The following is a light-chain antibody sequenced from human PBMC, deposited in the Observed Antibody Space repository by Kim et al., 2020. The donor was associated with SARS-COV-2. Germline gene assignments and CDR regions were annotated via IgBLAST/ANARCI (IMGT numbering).Light chain of an antibody. CDR1: QDIRND. Sequence: ASVGDRVTITCRSSQDIRNDLGWYQQNPGGAPKRLIYGASSLQSGVPSRFSGSGSGTEFTLTISSLQPEDFATYCCLQHNTYPITFGTGTRLEIK. CDR2: GAS. V-gene: IGKV1-17*01. J-gene: IGKJ5*01. CDR3: LQHNTYPIT.